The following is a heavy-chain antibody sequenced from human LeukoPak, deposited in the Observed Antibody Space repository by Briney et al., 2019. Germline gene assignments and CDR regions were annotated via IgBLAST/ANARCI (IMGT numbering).Heavy chain of an antibody. Sequence: SETLSLTCTVSGGSISNGGNYWSWIRQHPGKGLEWIGYIYYSGITYYNPSLKSRVTILVDTSKNQFSLKLSSVTAADTAVYYCASHSSSARGVWFDPWGQGTLVTVSS. CDR1: GGSISNGGNY. J-gene: IGHJ5*02. CDR2: IYYSGIT. V-gene: IGHV4-31*03. CDR3: ASHSSSARGVWFDP. D-gene: IGHD6-13*01.